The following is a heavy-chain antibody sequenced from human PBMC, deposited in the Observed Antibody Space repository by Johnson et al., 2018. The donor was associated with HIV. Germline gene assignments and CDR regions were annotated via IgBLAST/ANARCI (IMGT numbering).Heavy chain of an antibody. J-gene: IGHJ3*02. D-gene: IGHD1-26*01. CDR3: ARDGGSTRGDAFDI. Sequence: VQLVESGGSVVRPGGSLRLSCAASGFTFDDYGMRCVLPAPGKVLEWVSVINWIVGCTGYADSVKGRFTISRDNSKNTLYLQMNSLRAEDTAVYYCARDGGSTRGDAFDIWGQGTMVTVSS. CDR2: INWIVGCT. CDR1: GFTFDDYG. V-gene: IGHV3-20*04.